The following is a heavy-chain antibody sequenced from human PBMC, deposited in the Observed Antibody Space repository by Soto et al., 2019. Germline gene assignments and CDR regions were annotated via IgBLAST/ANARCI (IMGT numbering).Heavy chain of an antibody. CDR2: IYYSGST. D-gene: IGHD3-22*01. V-gene: IGHV4-30-4*01. CDR1: GGSISSGDYY. CDR3: ARGPGYYYDSSGYHRAFDY. Sequence: QVQLQESGPGLVKPSQTLSLTCTVSGGSISSGDYYWSWIRQPPGKGLEWIVYIYYSGSTYYNPSLKSRVTISVDTSKNQFSLKLSSVTAADTAVYYCARGPGYYYDSSGYHRAFDYWGQGTLVTVSS. J-gene: IGHJ4*02.